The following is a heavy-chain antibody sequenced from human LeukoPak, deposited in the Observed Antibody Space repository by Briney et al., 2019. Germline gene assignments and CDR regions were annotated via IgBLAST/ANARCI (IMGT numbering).Heavy chain of an antibody. V-gene: IGHV1-46*01. J-gene: IGHJ4*02. D-gene: IGHD3-3*01. CDR2: INPSGGST. Sequence: GASVKVSCKASGYTFTSYYMHWVRQAPGQGLEWMGIINPSGGSTSYAQKFQGRVTMTRDTSTSTVYMELSSLRSEDTAVYYCARVVAIGVVIYHFDYWGQGTLVTVSS. CDR3: ARVVAIGVVIYHFDY. CDR1: GYTFTSYY.